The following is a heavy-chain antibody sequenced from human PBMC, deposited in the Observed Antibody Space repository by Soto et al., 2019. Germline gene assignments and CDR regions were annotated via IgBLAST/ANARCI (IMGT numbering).Heavy chain of an antibody. CDR1: GFTFSSYG. D-gene: IGHD6-13*01. CDR3: AREIWIAAAGHYFDY. Sequence: GGSLRLSCAASGFTFSSYGMHWVRQAPGKGLEWVAVIWYDGSNKYYADSVKGRFTISRDNSKNTLYLQMNSLRAEDTAVYYCAREIWIAAAGHYFDYWGQGTLVTVSS. J-gene: IGHJ4*02. V-gene: IGHV3-33*01. CDR2: IWYDGSNK.